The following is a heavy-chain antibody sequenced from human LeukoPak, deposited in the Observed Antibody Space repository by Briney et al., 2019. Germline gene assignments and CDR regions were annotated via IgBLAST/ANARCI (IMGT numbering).Heavy chain of an antibody. CDR3: ARGQEYSSSWYTRRSRYFDY. D-gene: IGHD6-13*01. Sequence: SETLSLTCAVYGGSLSAYYWTWIRQPPGKGLEWIGEINHSGSTNYNPSLKSRVTISVDTSKNQFSLKLSSVTAADTAVYYCARGQEYSSSWYTRRSRYFDYWGQGTLVTVSS. V-gene: IGHV4-34*01. CDR1: GGSLSAYY. CDR2: INHSGST. J-gene: IGHJ4*02.